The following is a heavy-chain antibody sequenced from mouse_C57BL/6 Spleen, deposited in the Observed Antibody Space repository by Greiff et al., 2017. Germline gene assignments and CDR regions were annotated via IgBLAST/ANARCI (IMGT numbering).Heavy chain of an antibody. D-gene: IGHD1-1*01. J-gene: IGHJ4*01. V-gene: IGHV1-26*01. CDR2: INPNNGGT. CDR3: ARWLRVYAMDY. CDR1: GYTFTDYY. Sequence: EVQLQQSGPELVKPGASVKISCKASGYTFTDYYMNWVKQSHGKSLEWIGDINPNNGGTSYNQKFKGKATLTVDKSSSTAYMELRSLTSEDSAVYYCARWLRVYAMDYRGQGTSVTVSS.